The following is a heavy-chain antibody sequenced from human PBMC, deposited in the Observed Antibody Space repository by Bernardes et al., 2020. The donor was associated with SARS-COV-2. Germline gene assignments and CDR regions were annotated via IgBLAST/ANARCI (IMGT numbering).Heavy chain of an antibody. CDR2: IGTAGDT. CDR1: GFTFSSYD. Sequence: GGSLRLSCAASGFTFSSYDMHWVRQATGKGLEWVSAIGTAGDTYYPGSVKGRFTISRENAKNSLYLQMNSLRAGDTAVYYCARGAITMVRGVIFYYFDYWGQGTLVTVSS. J-gene: IGHJ4*02. V-gene: IGHV3-13*01. D-gene: IGHD3-10*01. CDR3: ARGAITMVRGVIFYYFDY.